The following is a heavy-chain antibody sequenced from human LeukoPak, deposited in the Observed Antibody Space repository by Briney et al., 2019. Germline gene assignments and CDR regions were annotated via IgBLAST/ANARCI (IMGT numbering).Heavy chain of an antibody. D-gene: IGHD1-26*01. CDR3: ARDPSAKNSLRIRSYSGSFYSYWYFDL. V-gene: IGHV1-69*13. J-gene: IGHJ2*01. CDR2: IIPIFGTA. Sequence: SVKVSCKASGGTFSSYAISWVRQAPGQGLEWMGGIIPIFGTANYAQKFQGRVTITADESTSTAYMELSSLRSEDTAVYYCARDPSAKNSLRIRSYSGSFYSYWYFDLWGRGTLVTVSS. CDR1: GGTFSSYA.